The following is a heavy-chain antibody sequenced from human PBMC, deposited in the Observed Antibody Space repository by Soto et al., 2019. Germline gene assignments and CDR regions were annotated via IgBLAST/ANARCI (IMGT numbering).Heavy chain of an antibody. CDR2: INHSGST. D-gene: IGHD2-15*01. Sequence: HVQLQQWGAGLLKPSETLSLTCAVYGGSFSNHYWSWIRQPPGQGLEWIGEINHSGSTNYNPSLKSLVTKSVDPSKNQFSLKVRSVTAADTAVYYCARGLYCSGGSCYSIASVDYWGQGTLVTVSS. J-gene: IGHJ4*02. CDR1: GGSFSNHY. CDR3: ARGLYCSGGSCYSIASVDY. V-gene: IGHV4-34*02.